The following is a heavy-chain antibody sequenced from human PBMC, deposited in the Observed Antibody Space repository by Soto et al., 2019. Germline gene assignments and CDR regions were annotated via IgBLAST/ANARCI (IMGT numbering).Heavy chain of an antibody. D-gene: IGHD1-7*01. CDR1: GFTFSSYA. J-gene: IGHJ6*02. CDR2: ISGSGGST. V-gene: IGHV3-23*01. Sequence: GGSLRLSCAASGFTFSSYAMSWVRQAPGKGLEWVSAISGSGGSTYYADSVKGRFTISRDNSKNTLYLQMNSLRAEDTAVYYCATNPKNYYYYYGMDVWGQGTTVTVSS. CDR3: ATNPKNYYYYYGMDV.